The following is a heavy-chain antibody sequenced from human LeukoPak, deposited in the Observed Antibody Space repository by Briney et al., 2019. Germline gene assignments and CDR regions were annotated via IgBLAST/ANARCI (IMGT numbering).Heavy chain of an antibody. CDR3: ARDAWLVGTTNLYYFDY. Sequence: ASVKVSCKASEYTFTDYYMHWVRQAPGQGLEWMGCINPNSGDTNYAQKFQGRVTMTRDPSISTAYMALTRLRSDDTAVYYCARDAWLVGTTNLYYFDYWGQGTLVTVSS. CDR2: INPNSGDT. D-gene: IGHD1-26*01. CDR1: EYTFTDYY. J-gene: IGHJ4*02. V-gene: IGHV1-2*02.